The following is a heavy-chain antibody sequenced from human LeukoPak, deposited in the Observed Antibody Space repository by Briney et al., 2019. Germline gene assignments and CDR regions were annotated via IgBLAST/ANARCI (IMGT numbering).Heavy chain of an antibody. CDR1: GYTFTGYY. Sequence: ASVTVSCKASGYTFTGYYMHWVRQAPGQGLEWMGWINPNSGGTNYAQKFQGRVTMTRDASISTAYMELSRLRSDDTAVYYCARDHGGSSWTGYYFDHWGQGTLVTVSS. J-gene: IGHJ4*02. CDR2: INPNSGGT. V-gene: IGHV1-2*02. D-gene: IGHD6-13*01. CDR3: ARDHGGSSWTGYYFDH.